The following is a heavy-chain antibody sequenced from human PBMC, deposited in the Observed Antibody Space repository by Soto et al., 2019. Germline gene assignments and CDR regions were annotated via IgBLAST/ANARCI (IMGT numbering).Heavy chain of an antibody. CDR1: GGSISSGGYY. V-gene: IGHV4-31*03. J-gene: IGHJ5*02. CDR2: IYYSGST. Sequence: SETLSLTCTVSGGSISSGGYYWSWIRQHPGKGLEWIGYIYYSGSTYYNPSLKSRVTISVDTSKNQFSLKLSSVTAADTAVYYCARGAVAAAGMWFDPWGQGTLVTVSS. D-gene: IGHD6-13*01. CDR3: ARGAVAAAGMWFDP.